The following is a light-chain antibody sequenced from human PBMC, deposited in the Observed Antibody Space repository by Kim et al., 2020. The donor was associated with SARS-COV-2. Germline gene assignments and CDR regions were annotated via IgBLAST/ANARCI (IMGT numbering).Light chain of an antibody. Sequence: SPGQRATLACGASQSVSSNLAWYQQKPGQAPRLLIYGASTRATGIPARFSGSGSGTEFTLTISSLQSEDFAVYYCQQYNNWPPDYTFGQGTKLEI. CDR2: GAS. CDR1: QSVSSN. CDR3: QQYNNWPPDYT. V-gene: IGKV3-15*01. J-gene: IGKJ2*01.